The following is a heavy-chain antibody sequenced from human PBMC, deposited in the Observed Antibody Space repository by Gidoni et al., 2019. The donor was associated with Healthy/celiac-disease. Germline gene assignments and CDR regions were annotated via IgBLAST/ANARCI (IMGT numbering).Heavy chain of an antibody. CDR1: GFTFSSYS. J-gene: IGHJ4*02. V-gene: IGHV3-21*01. Sequence: EVQLVESGGGLVKPGGSLRLSCAASGFTFSSYSMNWVRQAPGKGLEGVSSISSSSSYIYYADSVKGRFTISRDNAKNSLYLQMNSLRAEDTAVYYCARDGVSLDYDSSGYYFDYWGQGTLVTVSS. CDR2: ISSSSSYI. D-gene: IGHD3-22*01. CDR3: ARDGVSLDYDSSGYYFDY.